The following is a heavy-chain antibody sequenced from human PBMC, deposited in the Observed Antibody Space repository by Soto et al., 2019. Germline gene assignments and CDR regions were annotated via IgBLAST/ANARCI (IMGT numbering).Heavy chain of an antibody. D-gene: IGHD3-10*01. V-gene: IGHV1-69*19. Sequence: QVQLVQSGAEMKKPGSSVKVSCQSSGGTFNTYAMNWVRQAPGQGPEWMGDISPMFGAANYAPKFQGRVTITGDESTGKSYMQLSSLESEDTAPYFCAREGQVHTPAFVYWGQGTLVTVSS. CDR2: ISPMFGAA. J-gene: IGHJ4*02. CDR1: GGTFNTYA. CDR3: AREGQVHTPAFVY.